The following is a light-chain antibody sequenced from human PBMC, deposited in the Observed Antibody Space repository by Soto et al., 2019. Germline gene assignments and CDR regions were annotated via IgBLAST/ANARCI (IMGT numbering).Light chain of an antibody. CDR1: QSVSSN. V-gene: IGKV3-15*01. Sequence: EIVLTQSPATLSVSQGERATLSCRASQSVSSNLAWYQQKPGQAPRLLIYGASTRATGIPDRFTGSDSGTEFILTISSLQSEDFAVYYCQQYHHWWTFGQGTKVEIK. CDR2: GAS. J-gene: IGKJ1*01. CDR3: QQYHHWWT.